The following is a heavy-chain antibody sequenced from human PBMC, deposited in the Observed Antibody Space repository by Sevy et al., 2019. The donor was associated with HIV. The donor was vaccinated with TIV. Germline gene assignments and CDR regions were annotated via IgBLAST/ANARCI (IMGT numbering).Heavy chain of an antibody. CDR1: GYSFTDYW. CDR2: IYPGDSDT. D-gene: IGHD3-16*01. CDR3: ARGARGTLPSYYYYTLNI. Sequence: GESLKISCKGSGYSFTDYWIGWVRQKPGKGLEWMGIIYPGDSDTIYSPSFQGQVTISVDKSISTAYLQWSSLKTSDTAIFYCARGARGTLPSYYYYTLNIWGQGTTVTVSS. V-gene: IGHV5-51*01. J-gene: IGHJ6*02.